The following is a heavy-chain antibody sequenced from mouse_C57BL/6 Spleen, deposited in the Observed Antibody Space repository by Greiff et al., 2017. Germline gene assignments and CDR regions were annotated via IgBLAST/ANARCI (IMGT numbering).Heavy chain of an antibody. CDR2: IYPSDSET. CDR3: ARERGGYDYDGGFDY. J-gene: IGHJ2*01. D-gene: IGHD2-4*01. Sequence: QVQLQQPGAELVRPGSSVKLSCKASGYTFTSYWMDWVKQRPGQGLEWIGNIYPSDSETHYNQQFKDKATLTVDKSSSTAYMQLSSLTSEDSAVXYCARERGGYDYDGGFDYWGQGTTLTVSS. CDR1: GYTFTSYW. V-gene: IGHV1-61*01.